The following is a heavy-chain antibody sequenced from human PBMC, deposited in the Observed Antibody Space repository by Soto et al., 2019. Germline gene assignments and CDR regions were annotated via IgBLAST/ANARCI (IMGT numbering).Heavy chain of an antibody. CDR2: FDPEDGET. V-gene: IGHV1-24*01. CDR1: GYTLTELS. J-gene: IGHJ3*02. Sequence: GASVKVSCKVSGYTLTELSMHWVRQAPGKGLEWMGGFDPEDGETIYAQKFQGRVTMTEDTSTDTVYMELSSLRSEDTAVYYCAGEGWKLGTVSLYAFDIWGQGTMVTVSS. D-gene: IGHD2-15*01. CDR3: AGEGWKLGTVSLYAFDI.